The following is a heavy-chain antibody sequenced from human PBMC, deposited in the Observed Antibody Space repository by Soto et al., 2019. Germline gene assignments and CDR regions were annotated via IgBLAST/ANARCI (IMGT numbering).Heavy chain of an antibody. J-gene: IGHJ4*02. Sequence: GGSLRLSCAASGFTFSSYAMHWVRQAPGKXLEWVAVISYDGSNKYYAVSVKGRLTISRDNSKNTLYLQMNSRRAEDTAVYYCERRGEDDYVWGSYHPSYHFDYWGQGPLVTVSS. CDR1: GFTFSSYA. CDR2: ISYDGSNK. V-gene: IGHV3-30-3*01. D-gene: IGHD3-16*02. CDR3: ERRGEDDYVWGSYHPSYHFDY.